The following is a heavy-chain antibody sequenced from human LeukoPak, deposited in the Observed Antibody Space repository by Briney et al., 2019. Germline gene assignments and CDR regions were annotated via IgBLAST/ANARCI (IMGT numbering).Heavy chain of an antibody. J-gene: IGHJ4*02. Sequence: GGSLRLSCAASGFTFSNHGMHWVRQAPGKGLEWVAVISYDGSNKYYADSVKGRFTISRDNSKNTLYLQMNSLRAEDTAVYYCARSFDYWGQGTLVTVSS. CDR1: GFTFSNHG. CDR2: ISYDGSNK. CDR3: ARSFDY. V-gene: IGHV3-30*03.